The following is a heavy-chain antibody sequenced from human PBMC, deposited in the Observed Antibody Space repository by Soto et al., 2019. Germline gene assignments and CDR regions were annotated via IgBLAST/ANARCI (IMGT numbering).Heavy chain of an antibody. CDR3: ARDGDVVVPAAMRYYYYGMDV. Sequence: ASVKVSCKASGYTLTSYGISWVRQAPGQGLEWMGWISAYNGNTNYAQKLQGRVTMTTDTSTSTAYMELRSLRSDDTAVYYCARDGDVVVPAAMRYYYYGMDVWGQGTTVTVSS. CDR2: ISAYNGNT. J-gene: IGHJ6*02. V-gene: IGHV1-18*01. D-gene: IGHD2-2*01. CDR1: GYTLTSYG.